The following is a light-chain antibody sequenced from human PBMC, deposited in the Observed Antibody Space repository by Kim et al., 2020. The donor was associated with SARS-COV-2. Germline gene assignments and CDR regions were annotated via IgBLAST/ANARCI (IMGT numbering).Light chain of an antibody. J-gene: IGKJ2*01. Sequence: SLSPGDSAPLSCRASQSVSSYLAWYQQKPGQAPRLLIYDASNRATGIPARFSGSGSGTDFTLTISSLEPEDFTVYYCQQRSNWSYTFGQGTKLEI. CDR3: QQRSNWSYT. V-gene: IGKV3-11*01. CDR1: QSVSSY. CDR2: DAS.